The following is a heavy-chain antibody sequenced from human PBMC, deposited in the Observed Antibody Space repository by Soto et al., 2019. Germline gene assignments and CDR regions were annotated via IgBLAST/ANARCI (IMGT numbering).Heavy chain of an antibody. CDR1: GSTFSSYA. CDR3: ARDTGDGTFDF. Sequence: QVHLVQSGAEVRKPGASVKVSCKASGSTFSSYAMHWVRQAPGQRLEWMGWINAGYGNTKSSQKLQDRVTISRDTSASTAYMELTSLRSEDTAVYYCARDTGDGTFDFWGQGTLVTVSS. CDR2: INAGYGNT. J-gene: IGHJ4*02. D-gene: IGHD7-27*01. V-gene: IGHV1-3*01.